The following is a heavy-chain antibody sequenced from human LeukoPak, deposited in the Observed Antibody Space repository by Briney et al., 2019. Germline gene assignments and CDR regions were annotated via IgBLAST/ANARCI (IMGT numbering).Heavy chain of an antibody. D-gene: IGHD5-18*01. J-gene: IGHJ4*02. Sequence: SETLSLTCTVSGGSISSSRYYWGWIRQPPGKGLECIGSIYYSGSTYYNPSLRSRLTISLDPSKNQFSLKLTSVTAADTAVYYCARHADTALVSFDYWGRGTLVTVSS. CDR2: IYYSGST. V-gene: IGHV4-39*01. CDR3: ARHADTALVSFDY. CDR1: GGSISSSRYY.